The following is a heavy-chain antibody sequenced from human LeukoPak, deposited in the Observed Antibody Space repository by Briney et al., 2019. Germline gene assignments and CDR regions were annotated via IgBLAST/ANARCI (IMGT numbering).Heavy chain of an antibody. CDR3: AKASNEGAYSGSYWGDYLDY. CDR1: GFTFSNAW. J-gene: IGHJ4*02. V-gene: IGHV3-15*01. D-gene: IGHD1-26*01. Sequence: GGSLRLSCAASGFTFSNAWMSWVRQAPGKGLEWVGRIKSKTDGGTTDYAAPVKGRFTISRDDSKNTLYLQMNSLTTADTAMYYCAKASNEGAYSGSYWGDYLDYWGRGTLVTVSS. CDR2: IKSKTDGGTT.